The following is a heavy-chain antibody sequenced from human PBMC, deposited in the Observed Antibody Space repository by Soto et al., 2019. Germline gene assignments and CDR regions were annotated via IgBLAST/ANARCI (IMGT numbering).Heavy chain of an antibody. Sequence: QVQLVESGGGVVQPGRSLRLSCAASGFTFSSYAMHWVRQAPGKGLEWVAVISYDGSNKYYADSVKGRFTISRDNSKNSLYLQMNSLRAEDTAVYYCAGGYSGYDYGYYYGMDVWGHGTTVTVSS. CDR2: ISYDGSNK. CDR3: AGGYSGYDYGYYYGMDV. D-gene: IGHD5-12*01. CDR1: GFTFSSYA. J-gene: IGHJ6*02. V-gene: IGHV3-30-3*01.